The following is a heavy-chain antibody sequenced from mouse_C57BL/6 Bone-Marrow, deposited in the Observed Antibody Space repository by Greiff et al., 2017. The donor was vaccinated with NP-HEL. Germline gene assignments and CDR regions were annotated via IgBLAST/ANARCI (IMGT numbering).Heavy chain of an antibody. CDR3: ARRRVFAY. V-gene: IGHV1-9*01. CDR2: ILPGSGST. CDR1: GYW. Sequence: QVQLKESGAELMKPGASVKLSCKATGYWIEWVKQRPGHGLEWIGEILPGSGSTNYNEKCKGKATFTADTSSNTAYMQLSSLTTEDSAIYYCARRRVFAYWGQGTLVTVSA. J-gene: IGHJ3*01.